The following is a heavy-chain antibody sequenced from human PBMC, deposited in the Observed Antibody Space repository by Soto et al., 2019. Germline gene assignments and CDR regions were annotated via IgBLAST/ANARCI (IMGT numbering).Heavy chain of an antibody. CDR2: IIPIFGTA. Sequence: QVQLVQSGAEVKKPGSSVKVSCKASGGTFSSYAISWVRQAPGQGLEWMGGIIPIFGTANYAQKFQGRVTITADESTSTAYMELRSLRSEDTAVYYCARDRQSYDLHSYGMDVWGQGTTVTVS. V-gene: IGHV1-69*01. CDR3: ARDRQSYDLHSYGMDV. J-gene: IGHJ6*02. D-gene: IGHD3-3*01. CDR1: GGTFSSYA.